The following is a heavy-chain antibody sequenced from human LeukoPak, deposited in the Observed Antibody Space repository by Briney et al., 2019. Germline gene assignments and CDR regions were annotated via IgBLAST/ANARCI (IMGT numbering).Heavy chain of an antibody. CDR3: ARGDFGETNTAFDV. D-gene: IGHD4-17*01. CDR1: GYTFTDYD. V-gene: IGHV1-8*03. CDR2: INPNSATT. J-gene: IGHJ3*01. Sequence: ASVTVSCKTSGYTFTDYDVHWVRQAPRQGVEWMGWINPNSATTNYAQRLHGRVTFTRDTSLSIAYMELSSLTSEDAAVYFCARGDFGETNTAFDVWGQGTLVAVSS.